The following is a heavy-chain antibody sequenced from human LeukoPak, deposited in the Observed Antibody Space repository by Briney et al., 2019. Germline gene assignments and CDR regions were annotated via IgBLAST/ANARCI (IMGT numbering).Heavy chain of an antibody. CDR1: GGSISSYY. D-gene: IGHD6-19*01. CDR3: ARQRRGYSSGWYYDY. CDR2: IYYSGST. Sequence: LETLSLTCTVSGGSISSYYWSWVRQPPGKGLEWIGYIYYSGSTNYNPTLTSRVTISVDTSKNQFSLTLTSVTAADTAVYYCARQRRGYSSGWYYDYWGQGTLVTVSS. V-gene: IGHV4-59*01. J-gene: IGHJ4*02.